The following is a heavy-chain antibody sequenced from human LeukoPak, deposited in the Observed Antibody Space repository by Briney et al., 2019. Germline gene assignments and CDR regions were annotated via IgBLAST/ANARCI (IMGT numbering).Heavy chain of an antibody. D-gene: IGHD3-10*01. V-gene: IGHV1-8*01. CDR1: GYTFTSFD. Sequence: EASVKVSCKASGYTFTSFDINWVRQATGQGLEWMGWMNPNTGNTGYAQKFRGRVTMTRNTSIRTAYMELSSLSSEDTAVYYCARKFLGSRGYYFDYWGKGTLVTVSS. J-gene: IGHJ4*02. CDR2: MNPNTGNT. CDR3: ARKFLGSRGYYFDY.